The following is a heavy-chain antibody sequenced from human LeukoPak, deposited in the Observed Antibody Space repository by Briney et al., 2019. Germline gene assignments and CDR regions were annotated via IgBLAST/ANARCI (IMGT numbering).Heavy chain of an antibody. CDR2: ISGSGGST. J-gene: IGHJ4*02. D-gene: IGHD2-15*01. CDR3: ARTWSGGSCYRCFDY. CDR1: GFTFSSDA. V-gene: IGHV3-23*01. Sequence: GGSLRLSCAASGFTFSSDAMSWVRQAPGKGLEWVSAISGSGGSTYYADSVKGRFTISRDNAKNSLYLQMNSLRAEDTAVYYCARTWSGGSCYRCFDYWGQGTLVTVSS.